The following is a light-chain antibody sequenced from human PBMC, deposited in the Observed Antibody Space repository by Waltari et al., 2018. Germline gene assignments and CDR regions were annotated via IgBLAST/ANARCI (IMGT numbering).Light chain of an antibody. V-gene: IGLV6-57*01. CDR1: SGSIAGDY. CDR2: EDK. Sequence: FLLTQPHSVSGSPGETVTISCTRTSGSIAGDYVQWYQRPPGSSPIAVIYEDKIRPSGVPDRFSGSIDRSSNSASLTISGLRPEDEADYFCQSYDITNVIFGGGTKVNVL. J-gene: IGLJ2*01. CDR3: QSYDITNVI.